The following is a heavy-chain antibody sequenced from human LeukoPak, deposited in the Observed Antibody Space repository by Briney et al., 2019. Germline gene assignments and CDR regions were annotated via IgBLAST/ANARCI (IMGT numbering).Heavy chain of an antibody. CDR2: INHSGST. D-gene: IGHD6-6*01. Sequence: SETLSLTCAVYGGSFSGYYWSWIRQPPGKGLEWVGEINHSGSTNYNPSLKSRVTISVDTSKNQFSLTLSSVTAADTAVYYCARLIAARPEYYFDYWGQGTLVTVSS. CDR3: ARLIAARPEYYFDY. J-gene: IGHJ4*02. V-gene: IGHV4-34*01. CDR1: GGSFSGYY.